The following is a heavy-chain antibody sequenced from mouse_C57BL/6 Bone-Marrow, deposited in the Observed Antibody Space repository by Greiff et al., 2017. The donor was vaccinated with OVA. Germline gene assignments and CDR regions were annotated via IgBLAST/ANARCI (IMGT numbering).Heavy chain of an antibody. CDR1: GYTFTSYW. J-gene: IGHJ3*01. V-gene: IGHV1-69*02. CDR3: AGWEFAY. D-gene: IGHD4-1*01. Sequence: QVQLQQPGAELVKPGASVKMSCKASGYTFTSYWITWVKQRPGQGLEWIGEIDPSDGYTNYNQKFKGKATVTVDTSSSTANMQLSSLTSEDSAVYYCAGWEFAYWGQGTLVTVSA. CDR2: IDPSDGYT.